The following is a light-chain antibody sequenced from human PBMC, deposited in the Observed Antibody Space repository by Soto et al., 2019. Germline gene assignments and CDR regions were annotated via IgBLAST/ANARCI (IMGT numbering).Light chain of an antibody. CDR2: DVS. J-gene: IGKJ1*01. V-gene: IGKV1-5*01. CDR3: QQSNAFWT. Sequence: DIQMTQSPSTLSASVGDRVTITCRASQTISSWLAWYQQKPGKAPKLLIYDVSTLGSGVPSRFSGSGSGTDFTLTISSLQPDDFATYYCQQSNAFWTLGQGTK. CDR1: QTISSW.